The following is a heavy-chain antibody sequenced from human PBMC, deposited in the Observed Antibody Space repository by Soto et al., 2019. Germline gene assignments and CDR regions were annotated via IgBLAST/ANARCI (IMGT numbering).Heavy chain of an antibody. CDR1: GGSISSSSYY. V-gene: IGHV4-39*07. J-gene: IGHJ6*02. CDR3: ARGGKVVTAIVDYYGMDV. CDR2: IYYSGST. D-gene: IGHD2-21*02. Sequence: SETLSLTCTVSGGSISSSSYYWGWIRQPPGKGLEWIGSIYYSGSTYYNPSLKSRVTISVDTSKNQFSLKLSSVTAADTAVYYCARGGKVVTAIVDYYGMDVWGQGTTVTVSS.